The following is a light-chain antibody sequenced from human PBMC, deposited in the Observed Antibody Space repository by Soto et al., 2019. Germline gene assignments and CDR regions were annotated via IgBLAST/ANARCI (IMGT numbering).Light chain of an antibody. CDR2: GAS. Sequence: EIVLTQSPGTLSLSPVERATLSCRASHSVSSSYIAWYQQKPGQAPRLLIYGASSRATGIPDRFSGSGSGTDFTLTISRLEPEDFAVYYCQQFGSSPPYTFGQGTKLEIK. CDR1: HSVSSSY. V-gene: IGKV3-20*01. CDR3: QQFGSSPPYT. J-gene: IGKJ2*01.